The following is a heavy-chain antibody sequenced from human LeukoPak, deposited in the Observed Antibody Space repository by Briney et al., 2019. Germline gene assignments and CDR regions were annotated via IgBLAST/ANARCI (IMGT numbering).Heavy chain of an antibody. CDR2: ISGSGGST. D-gene: IGHD3-22*01. J-gene: IGHJ2*01. CDR1: GFTFDDYA. Sequence: PGRSLRLSCAASGFTFDDYAMHWVRQAPGKGLEWVSAISGSGGSTYYADSVKGRSTISRDNSKNTLYLQMNSLRAEDTAVYYCAKSPTYYYDSSVKRYFDLWGRGTLVTVSS. V-gene: IGHV3-23*01. CDR3: AKSPTYYYDSSVKRYFDL.